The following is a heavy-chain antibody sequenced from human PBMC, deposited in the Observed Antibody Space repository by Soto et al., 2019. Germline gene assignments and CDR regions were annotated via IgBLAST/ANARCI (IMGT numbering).Heavy chain of an antibody. CDR2: INDSGNI. CDR1: GGSFSGYQ. Sequence: QVQLQQWGAGLLKPSETLSLTCAVYGGSFSGYQWTWIRQTPGKGLEWIGEINDSGNINYNPSLKWRVTILVDTAKKQISLKLSSVPAAATAVYYCARGLILWFGELSRRGGYYYYMDVWGKGTTVTVSS. D-gene: IGHD3-10*01. CDR3: ARGLILWFGELSRRGGYYYYMDV. V-gene: IGHV4-34*01. J-gene: IGHJ6*03.